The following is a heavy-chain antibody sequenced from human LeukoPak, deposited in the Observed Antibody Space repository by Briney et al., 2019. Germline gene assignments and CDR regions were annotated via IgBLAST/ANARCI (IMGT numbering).Heavy chain of an antibody. CDR3: AREGGGIQGAFDI. J-gene: IGHJ3*02. D-gene: IGHD3-16*01. Sequence: PSETLSLTCTVSGGSISSYYWSWIRQPPGKGLEWIGYIYYSGSTNYDPSLKSRVTISVDTSKNQFSLKLSSVTAADTAVYYCAREGGGIQGAFDIWGQGTMVTVSS. CDR2: IYYSGST. CDR1: GGSISSYY. V-gene: IGHV4-59*12.